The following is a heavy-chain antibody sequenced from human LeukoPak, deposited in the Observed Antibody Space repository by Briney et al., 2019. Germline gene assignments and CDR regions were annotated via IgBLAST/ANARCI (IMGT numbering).Heavy chain of an antibody. CDR3: AKVSTSSGYYYHSLPFDY. Sequence: GRSLRLSCAASGFTFDDYAMHWVRQAPGKGLEWVSGISWNSGSIGYADSVKGRFTISRDNAKNSLYLQMNSLRAEDTALYYCAKVSTSSGYYYHSLPFDYWGQGTLVTVSS. V-gene: IGHV3-9*01. CDR1: GFTFDDYA. CDR2: ISWNSGSI. J-gene: IGHJ4*02. D-gene: IGHD3-22*01.